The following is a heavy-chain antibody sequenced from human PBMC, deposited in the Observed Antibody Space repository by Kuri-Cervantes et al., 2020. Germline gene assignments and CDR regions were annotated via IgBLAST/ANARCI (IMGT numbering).Heavy chain of an antibody. J-gene: IGHJ3*02. D-gene: IGHD3-16*02. Sequence: SETLSLTCAVYGGSFSGYYWSWIRQPPGKGLEWIGEINHSGSTNYNPSLKSRVTISIDTSKNQFSLKLSSVTAADTAVYYCARGTNSYWGSYRRAFDIWGQGTMVTVSS. CDR3: ARGTNSYWGSYRRAFDI. CDR1: GGSFSGYY. CDR2: INHSGST. V-gene: IGHV4-34*01.